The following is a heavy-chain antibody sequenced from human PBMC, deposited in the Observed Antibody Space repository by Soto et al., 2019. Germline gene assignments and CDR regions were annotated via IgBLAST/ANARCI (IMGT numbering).Heavy chain of an antibody. V-gene: IGHV3-23*01. CDR1: GFTFSSYA. Sequence: PGGSLRLSCAASGFTFSSYAMSWVRQAPGKGLEWVSAISGSGGSTYYADSVKGRFTISRDNSKNTLYLQMNSLRAEDTAVYYCAKDEGYRLRYYYYGMDVWGQGTTVTVSS. CDR2: ISGSGGST. CDR3: AKDEGYRLRYYYYGMDV. J-gene: IGHJ6*02. D-gene: IGHD2-21*02.